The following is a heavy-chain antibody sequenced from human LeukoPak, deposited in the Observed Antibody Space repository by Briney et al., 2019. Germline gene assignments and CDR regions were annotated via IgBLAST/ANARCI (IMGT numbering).Heavy chain of an antibody. Sequence: SETLSLTCTVSGGSISSYYWSWIRQPPGKGLEWIGYIYYSGSTNYDPSLKSRVTISVDTSKNQFSLKLSSVTAADTAVYYCARADYYDSSGSGFDIWGQGTMVTVSS. CDR2: IYYSGST. D-gene: IGHD3-22*01. CDR3: ARADYYDSSGSGFDI. J-gene: IGHJ3*02. CDR1: GGSISSYY. V-gene: IGHV4-59*01.